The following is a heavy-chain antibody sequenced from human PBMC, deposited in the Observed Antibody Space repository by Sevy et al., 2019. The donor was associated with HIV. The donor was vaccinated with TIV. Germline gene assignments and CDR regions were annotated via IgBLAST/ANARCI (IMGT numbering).Heavy chain of an antibody. J-gene: IGHJ4*02. D-gene: IGHD1-26*01. CDR2: VSGSGGST. V-gene: IGHV3-23*01. CDR1: GFTFSSYA. Sequence: GESLKISCAASGFTFSSYAMSWVRQAPGKGLEWVSAVSGSGGSTYYADSVKGRFTISRDNSKNTLYLQMNSLRAEDTAVYYCAKDVSGSYSDYWGQGTLVTVSS. CDR3: AKDVSGSYSDY.